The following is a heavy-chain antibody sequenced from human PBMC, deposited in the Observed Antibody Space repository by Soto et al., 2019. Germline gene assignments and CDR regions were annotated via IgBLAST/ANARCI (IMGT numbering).Heavy chain of an antibody. CDR1: GGSVSVYY. Sequence: SETLSLTCTISGGSVSVYYWSWIRQSTGQGLEWIGYIYASGSPSYNPSLRSRVTISADTSKNQISLKLTSPTAADTAVYYCARGVGSSPPQYWGRGTLVTVSP. CDR2: IYASGSP. D-gene: IGHD1-26*01. J-gene: IGHJ4*02. V-gene: IGHV4-59*02. CDR3: ARGVGSSPPQY.